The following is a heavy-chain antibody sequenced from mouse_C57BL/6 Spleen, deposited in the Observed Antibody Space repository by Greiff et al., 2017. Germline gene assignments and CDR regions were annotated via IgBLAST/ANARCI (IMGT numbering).Heavy chain of an antibody. CDR2: ISSGSSTI. Sequence: VQLKQSGGGLVKPGGSLKLSCAASGFTFSDYGMHWVRQAPEKGLEWVAYISSGSSTIYYGDTVKGRFTISRDNAKNTLFLQMTSLRSEDTAMYYCARSPLLLRYAMDYWGQGTSVTVSS. D-gene: IGHD1-1*01. CDR1: GFTFSDYG. V-gene: IGHV5-17*01. CDR3: ARSPLLLRYAMDY. J-gene: IGHJ4*01.